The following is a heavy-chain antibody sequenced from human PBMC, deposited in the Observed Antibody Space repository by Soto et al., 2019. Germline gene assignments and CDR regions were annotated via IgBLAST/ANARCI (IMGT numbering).Heavy chain of an antibody. Sequence: QVQLVQSGAEVKKPGSSVKVSCKASGGTFSSYTISWVRQAPGQGLEWMGRIIPILGIANYAQKFQGRVTINADKSTSTAYMELSSLRSEDTAVYYCARDQPGSGATVTTTGVAFDIWGQGTMVTVSS. CDR2: IIPILGIA. D-gene: IGHD4-17*01. V-gene: IGHV1-69*08. CDR1: GGTFSSYT. J-gene: IGHJ3*02. CDR3: ARDQPGSGATVTTTGVAFDI.